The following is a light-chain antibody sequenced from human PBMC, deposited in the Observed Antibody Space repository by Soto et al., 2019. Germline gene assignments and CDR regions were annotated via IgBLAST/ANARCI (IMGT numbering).Light chain of an antibody. CDR2: DAS. CDR1: QSVSSSY. V-gene: IGKV3D-20*01. CDR3: QQYGSSPIT. Sequence: EIVLTQSPATLSLSPGERATLSCGASQSVSSSYLAWYQQKPGLAPRLLIYDASSRATGIPDRFSGSESGTDFTLTISRLEPKDFAVYYCQQYGSSPITFGQGTRLEIK. J-gene: IGKJ5*01.